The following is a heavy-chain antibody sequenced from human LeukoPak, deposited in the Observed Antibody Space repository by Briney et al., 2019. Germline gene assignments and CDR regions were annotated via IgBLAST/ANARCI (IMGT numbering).Heavy chain of an antibody. CDR1: GYTFTSYG. CDR2: ISAYNGNT. D-gene: IGHD1-26*01. V-gene: IGHV1-18*01. CDR3: ARDRSGSYYLDAFDI. Sequence: GASVKVSCKASGYTFTSYGISWVRQAPGQGLEWMGWISAYNGNTNYAQKFQGRVTMTRDTSITTAYMELSRLRSDDTAVYYCARDRSGSYYLDAFDIWGQGTMVTVSS. J-gene: IGHJ3*02.